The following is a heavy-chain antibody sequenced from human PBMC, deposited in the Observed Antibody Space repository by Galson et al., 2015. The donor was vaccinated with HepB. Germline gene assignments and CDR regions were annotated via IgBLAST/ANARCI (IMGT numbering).Heavy chain of an antibody. D-gene: IGHD6-13*01. CDR3: AKDPGYSSSWSPYCYYGMDV. CDR1: GFTFSSYS. CDR2: IRYDGSNK. V-gene: IGHV3-30*02. J-gene: IGHJ6*02. Sequence: SLRLSCAASGFTFSSYSMHWVRQAPGKGLEWVAFIRYDGSNKYYADSVKGRFTISRDNSKNTLYLQMNSLRAEDTAVYYCAKDPGYSSSWSPYCYYGMDVWGQGTTVTVSS.